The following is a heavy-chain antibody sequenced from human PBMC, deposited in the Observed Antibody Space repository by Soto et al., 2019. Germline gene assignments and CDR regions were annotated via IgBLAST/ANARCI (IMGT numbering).Heavy chain of an antibody. CDR1: GYSFTNYD. Sequence: ASVKVSCKASGYSFTNYDISWVRQAPGQGLEWMGWISPYNGDTNYAQKLQGRVTMTTDTSTSTAYMELGSLRSDDTAVYYCARCCSSTSCDHYFDYWGQGTLVTVSS. J-gene: IGHJ4*02. CDR2: ISPYNGDT. D-gene: IGHD2-2*01. CDR3: ARCCSSTSCDHYFDY. V-gene: IGHV1-18*01.